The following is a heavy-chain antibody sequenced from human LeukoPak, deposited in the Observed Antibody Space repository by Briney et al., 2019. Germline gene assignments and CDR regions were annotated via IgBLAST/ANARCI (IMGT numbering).Heavy chain of an antibody. CDR3: ATDRYSNYAFDY. D-gene: IGHD4-11*01. CDR2: FDPEDGET. CDR1: GYTLTELS. Sequence: ASVKVSCKVSGYTLTELSMHWVRQAPGKGLEWMGGFDPEDGETIYAQKFQGRVTMTEDTSTDTAYMELSSLRSEDTAVYYCATDRYSNYAFDYWGQGTLVTVSS. V-gene: IGHV1-24*01. J-gene: IGHJ4*02.